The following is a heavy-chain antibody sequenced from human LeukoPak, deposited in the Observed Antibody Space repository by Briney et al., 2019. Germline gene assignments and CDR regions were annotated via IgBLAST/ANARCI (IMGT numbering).Heavy chain of an antibody. CDR3: AKVPPSITAAGNWLDP. CDR1: GYTFTGYY. Sequence: ASVKVSCKASGYTFTGYYMHWVRQAPGQGLEWMGWINPNSGGTNYAQKFQGRVTTTRDTSITTAYMELSRLTSDGTAIYYCAKVPPSITAAGNWLDPWGQGALVTVSS. J-gene: IGHJ5*02. CDR2: INPNSGGT. V-gene: IGHV1-2*02. D-gene: IGHD6-13*01.